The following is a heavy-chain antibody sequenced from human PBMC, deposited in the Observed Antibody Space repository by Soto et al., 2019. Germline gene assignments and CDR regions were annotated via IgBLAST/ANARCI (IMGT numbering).Heavy chain of an antibody. CDR1: GGSISSSSYY. D-gene: IGHD5-12*01. Sequence: SETLSLTCTVSGGSISSSSYYWGWIRQPPGKGLEWIGSIYYSGSTYYNPSLKSRVTISVDTSKNQFSLKLSSVTAADTAVYYCARHPGDGYNPHDFDYWGQGALVTVSS. J-gene: IGHJ4*02. CDR3: ARHPGDGYNPHDFDY. CDR2: IYYSGST. V-gene: IGHV4-39*01.